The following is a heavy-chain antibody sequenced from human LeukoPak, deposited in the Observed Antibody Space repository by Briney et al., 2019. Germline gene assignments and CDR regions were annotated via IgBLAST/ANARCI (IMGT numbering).Heavy chain of an antibody. CDR2: ISYDGSNK. J-gene: IGHJ6*03. Sequence: GGSLRLSCAASGFTFSSYGMHWVRQAPGKGLEWVAVISYDGSNKYYADSVKGRFTISRDNSKNTLYLQMNSLRAEDTAVYYCAKDHSYGYVYYYCYMDVWGKGTTVTVSS. V-gene: IGHV3-30*18. CDR3: AKDHSYGYVYYYCYMDV. D-gene: IGHD5-18*01. CDR1: GFTFSSYG.